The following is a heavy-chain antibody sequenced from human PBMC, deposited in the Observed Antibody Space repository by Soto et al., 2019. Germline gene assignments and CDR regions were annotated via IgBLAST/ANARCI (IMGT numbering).Heavy chain of an antibody. CDR1: GYSFTSYW. CDR2: IYPGDSDT. CDR3: ARRDGYCPAGVCYTGSFDY. V-gene: IGHV5-51*01. J-gene: IGHJ4*02. D-gene: IGHD2-8*02. Sequence: EVQLVQSGAEVKKPGESLKISCKGSGYSFTSYWIGWVRQMPGKGLEWMGIIYPGDSDTRYSPSFQGQVTISADKSLRTASLQRGSLTASDTAMYYCARRDGYCPAGVCYTGSFDYWGQGTLVTVSS.